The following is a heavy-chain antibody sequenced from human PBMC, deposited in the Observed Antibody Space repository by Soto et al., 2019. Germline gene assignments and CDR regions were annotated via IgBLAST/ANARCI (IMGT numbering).Heavy chain of an antibody. CDR3: AVLIEFRSSSLVDY. CDR1: GFSLSTSGVG. Sequence: SGPTLVNPTQTLTLTCTFSGFSLSTSGVGVGWIRQPPGKALEWLALIYWGDDNRYSPSLQSRLTITKDTSKNQVVLTMTNMDPVNTATYYCAVLIEFRSSSLVDYWGQGTLVTVSS. CDR2: IYWGDDN. D-gene: IGHD6-6*01. J-gene: IGHJ4*02. V-gene: IGHV2-5*02.